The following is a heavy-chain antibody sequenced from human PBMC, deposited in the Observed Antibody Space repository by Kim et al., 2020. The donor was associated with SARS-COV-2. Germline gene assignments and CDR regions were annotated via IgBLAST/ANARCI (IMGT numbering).Heavy chain of an antibody. V-gene: IGHV3-9*01. CDR3: AKDIAAARRYYYYYMDV. Sequence: VKGRFTNSRDNAKNSLYLQMNSLRAEDTALYYCAKDIAAARRYYYYYMDVWGNGTTVTVSS. J-gene: IGHJ6*03. D-gene: IGHD6-13*01.